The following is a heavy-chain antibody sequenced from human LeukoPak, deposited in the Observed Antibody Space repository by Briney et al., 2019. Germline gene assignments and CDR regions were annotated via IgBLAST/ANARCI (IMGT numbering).Heavy chain of an antibody. Sequence: PGGSLRLSCAASGFTFSSDEMNWVRQAPGKGLQWISYINTDGATIYYADSVKGRFTISRDNAKNSLYLQMNSLRAEDTAVYYCAKEYSSSWYYFDYWGQGTLVTVSS. CDR3: AKEYSSSWYYFDY. CDR1: GFTFSSDE. V-gene: IGHV3-48*03. D-gene: IGHD6-13*01. CDR2: INTDGATI. J-gene: IGHJ4*02.